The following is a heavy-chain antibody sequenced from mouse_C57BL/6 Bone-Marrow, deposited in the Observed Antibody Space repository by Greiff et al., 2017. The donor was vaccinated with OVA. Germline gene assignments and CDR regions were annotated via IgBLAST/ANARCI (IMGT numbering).Heavy chain of an antibody. CDR2: ISDGGSYT. J-gene: IGHJ2*01. CDR3: ARDPITTVVARYFDD. Sequence: EVMLVESGGGLVKPGGSLKLSCAASGFTFSSYAMSWVRQTPEKRLEWVATISDGGSYTYYPDNVKGRFTISRDNAKNNLYLQMSHLKSEDTAMYYCARDPITTVVARYFDDWGQGTTLTVSS. V-gene: IGHV5-4*01. CDR1: GFTFSSYA. D-gene: IGHD1-1*01.